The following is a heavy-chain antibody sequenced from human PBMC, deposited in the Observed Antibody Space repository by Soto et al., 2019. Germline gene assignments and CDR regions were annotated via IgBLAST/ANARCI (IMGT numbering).Heavy chain of an antibody. J-gene: IGHJ4*02. CDR1: GGSISSSSYY. V-gene: IGHV4-39*02. Sequence: PSETLSLNCSVSGGSISSSSYYWGWIRQPPGKGLEWIGSIYYSGSTYYNPSLKSRVTISSDTSKNHFSLTLRSVTAADTAVSYCARAAVAAGGPFDTWGQGALVTVS. D-gene: IGHD2-15*01. CDR2: IYYSGST. CDR3: ARAAVAAGGPFDT.